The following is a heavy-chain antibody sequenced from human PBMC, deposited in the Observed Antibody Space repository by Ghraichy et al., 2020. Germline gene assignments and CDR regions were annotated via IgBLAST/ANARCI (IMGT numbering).Heavy chain of an antibody. V-gene: IGHV1-46*01. CDR3: ATTRAVAGTWDWFDP. Sequence: ASVKVSCKASGYTFTSYYMHWVRQAPGQGLEWMGIINPSGGSTSYAQKFQGRVTMTRDTSTSTVYMELSSLRSEDTAVYYCATTRAVAGTWDWFDPWGQGTLVTVSS. CDR1: GYTFTSYY. J-gene: IGHJ5*02. D-gene: IGHD6-19*01. CDR2: INPSGGST.